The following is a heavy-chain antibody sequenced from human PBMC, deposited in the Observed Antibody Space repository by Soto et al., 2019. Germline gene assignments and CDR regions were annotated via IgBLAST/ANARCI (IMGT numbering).Heavy chain of an antibody. Sequence: EVHLVVSGGGLVKPGGSLRLSCAVSGFTFSSCTMNWVRQAPGKGLEWVSSISPSTSHIYYADSVKGRFTISRDNAKNSLFLQMNSLRAEDTAVYYCSGCSGGACHQNYGMDVWGQGTTVTVSS. CDR3: SGCSGGACHQNYGMDV. CDR1: GFTFSSCT. V-gene: IGHV3-21*01. J-gene: IGHJ6*02. CDR2: ISPSTSHI. D-gene: IGHD2-15*01.